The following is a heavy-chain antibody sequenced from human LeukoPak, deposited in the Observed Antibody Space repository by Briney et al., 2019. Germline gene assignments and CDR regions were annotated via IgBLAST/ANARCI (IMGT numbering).Heavy chain of an antibody. V-gene: IGHV4-34*01. Sequence: SETLSLTCAVYGGSFSGYYWSWIRQPPGKGLEWIGEINHSGSTKYNPSLKSRVTISVDTSKNQFSLKLSSVTAADTAVYYCARVPYCSGGRCNYYYYYGMDVWGQGITVTVSS. J-gene: IGHJ6*02. D-gene: IGHD2-15*01. CDR3: ARVPYCSGGRCNYYYYYGMDV. CDR2: INHSGST. CDR1: GGSFSGYY.